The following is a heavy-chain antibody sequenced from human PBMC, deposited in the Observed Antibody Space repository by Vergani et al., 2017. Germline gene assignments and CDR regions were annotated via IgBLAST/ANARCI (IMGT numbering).Heavy chain of an antibody. Sequence: QVQLQQWGAGLLKPSETLSLTCAVYGGSFSGYYWSWIRQPPGKGLEWIGEINHSGSTNYNPSLKSRVTISVDTSKNQFSLKLSSVTATDTAGYYCAGDPACRRDPVAARSGYMNVWGKGTTVTVSS. CDR2: INHSGST. D-gene: IGHD6-6*01. CDR3: AGDPACRRDPVAARSGYMNV. V-gene: IGHV4-34*01. CDR1: GGSFSGYY. J-gene: IGHJ6*03.